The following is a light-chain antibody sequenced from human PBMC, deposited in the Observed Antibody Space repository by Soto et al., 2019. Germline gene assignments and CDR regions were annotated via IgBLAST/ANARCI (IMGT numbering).Light chain of an antibody. CDR1: SSDVGDYDY. J-gene: IGLJ1*01. CDR3: SSYAGSNSQD. CDR2: EVT. Sequence: QSALTQPPSASGSPGQSVTISCTGTSSDVGDYDYVSWYQQHPGKAPKHVIFEVTQRPSGVPYRFSGSKSGNTASLTVSGLQAEDEAVYYCSSYAGSNSQDFGTGTKVTVL. V-gene: IGLV2-8*01.